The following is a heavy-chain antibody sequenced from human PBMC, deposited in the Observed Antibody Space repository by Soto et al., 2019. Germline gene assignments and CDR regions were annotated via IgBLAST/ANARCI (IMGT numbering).Heavy chain of an antibody. CDR2: IYWDDDK. V-gene: IGHV2-5*02. J-gene: IGHJ4*02. CDR1: GFSLSTSGVG. Sequence: QITLKESGPTLVKPTQTLTLTCTFSGFSLSTSGVGVGWIRQPPGKALEWLALIYWDDDKRYSPSLKSRLTITKDTSKNQVVLTMTNMDPVDTATYYCAQTYYDILTGWLDYWGQGTLVTVSS. CDR3: AQTYYDILTGWLDY. D-gene: IGHD3-9*01.